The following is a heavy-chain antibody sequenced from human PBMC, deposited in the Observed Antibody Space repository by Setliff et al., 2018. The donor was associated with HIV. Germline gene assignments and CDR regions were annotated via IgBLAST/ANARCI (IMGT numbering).Heavy chain of an antibody. CDR3: ARDDHGALMGVIIRYYYMDV. CDR1: GFTFSSYS. J-gene: IGHJ6*03. Sequence: GGSLRLSCAASGFTFSSYSMNWVRQAPGKGLEWVSSISNSSSYIYYADSVKGRFTISRDNAKNSLYLQMNSLRAEDTAVYYCARDDHGALMGVIIRYYYMDVWGKGTTVTVSS. V-gene: IGHV3-21*01. D-gene: IGHD3-10*01. CDR2: ISNSSSYI.